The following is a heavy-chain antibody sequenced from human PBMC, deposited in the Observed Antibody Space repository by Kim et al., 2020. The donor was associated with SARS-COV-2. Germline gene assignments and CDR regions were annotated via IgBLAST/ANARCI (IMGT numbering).Heavy chain of an antibody. Sequence: GGSLRLSCAASGFTFDGSAMHWVRQAPGKGLEWVSGIRWNSGRIGYADSVKGRFTISRDDAKNSLYLQMNSLRAEDTALYYCAKELYGDYYYYYYG. CDR1: GFTFDGSA. V-gene: IGHV3-9*01. D-gene: IGHD4-17*01. CDR2: IRWNSGRI. CDR3: AKELYGDYYYYYYG. J-gene: IGHJ6*01.